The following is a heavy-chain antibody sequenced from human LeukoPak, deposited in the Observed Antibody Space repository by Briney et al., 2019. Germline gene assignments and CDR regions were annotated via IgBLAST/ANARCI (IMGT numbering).Heavy chain of an antibody. CDR1: GYTFTSYG. D-gene: IGHD6-6*01. CDR3: ARDPTRSSSSIFDY. V-gene: IGHV1-18*01. J-gene: IGHJ4*02. CDR2: ISAYNGNT. Sequence: ASVKVSCKASGYTFTSYGISWVRQAPGQGLEWMGWISAYNGNTNYAQKLQGRVTMTTDTSTSTAYMELRSLRSDDTAVYYCARDPTRSSSSIFDYWGQGTLVTVSS.